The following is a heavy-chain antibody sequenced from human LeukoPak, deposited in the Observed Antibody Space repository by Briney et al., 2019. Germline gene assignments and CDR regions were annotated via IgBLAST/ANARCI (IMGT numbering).Heavy chain of an antibody. CDR1: GFTFSSYS. D-gene: IGHD3-3*01. V-gene: IGHV3-48*01. J-gene: IGHJ5*02. CDR2: ISSSSSTI. CDR3: ARDDDFWSGSPLPRWFDP. Sequence: GGSLRLSCAASGFTFSSYSMNWVRQAPGKGLEWVSYISSSSSTIYYADSVKGRFTISRDNAKNSLYLQMNSLRAEDTAVYYCARDDDFWSGSPLPRWFDPWGQGTLVTVSS.